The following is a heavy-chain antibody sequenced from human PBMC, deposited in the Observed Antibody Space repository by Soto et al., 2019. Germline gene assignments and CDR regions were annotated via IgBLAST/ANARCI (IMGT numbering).Heavy chain of an antibody. CDR2: ITGTGGNT. CDR1: GFTLSTYG. J-gene: IGHJ6*02. V-gene: IGHV3-23*01. Sequence: GGSLRLSCAGSGFTLSTYGMTWVRQAPGKGLEWVSAITGTGGNTYYVDPVKGRFTSSRDNSKNMLYLQMNSVRVEDTAVYYCARIRGYWYGLDVWGQGTTVTVSS. CDR3: ARIRGYWYGLDV.